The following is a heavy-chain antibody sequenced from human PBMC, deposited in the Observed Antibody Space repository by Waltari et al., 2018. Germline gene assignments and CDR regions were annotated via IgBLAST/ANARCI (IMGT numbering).Heavy chain of an antibody. V-gene: IGHV4-34*01. Sequence: QVQLQQWGAGLLKPSETLSLTCAVYGGSFSGYYWTWLRQPPGKGLEWIGEINHRGGTDYNPSLKSRVTISVDTSRSQFSLKLNSVTATDTAVYYCARGGGSGRKVYWFLDLWGRGTLVTVSS. CDR2: INHRGGT. J-gene: IGHJ2*01. CDR3: ARGGGSGRKVYWFLDL. D-gene: IGHD6-19*01. CDR1: GGSFSGYY.